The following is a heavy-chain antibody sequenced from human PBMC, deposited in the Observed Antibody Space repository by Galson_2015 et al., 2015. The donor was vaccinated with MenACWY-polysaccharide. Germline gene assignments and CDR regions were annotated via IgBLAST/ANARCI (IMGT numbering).Heavy chain of an antibody. V-gene: IGHV2-5*01. J-gene: IGHJ4*02. Sequence: PALVKPTQALTLTCTFSGFSLGTPGVSVAWIRQPPGRALEWLALIYWNDDRHYSSSLESSLTITKDTSKNQVVLTMTNLDPVDTATYYCAHSRGGILVPFDYWGQGLLVTVSS. CDR2: IYWNDDR. D-gene: IGHD3-16*01. CDR1: GFSLGTPGVS. CDR3: AHSRGGILVPFDY.